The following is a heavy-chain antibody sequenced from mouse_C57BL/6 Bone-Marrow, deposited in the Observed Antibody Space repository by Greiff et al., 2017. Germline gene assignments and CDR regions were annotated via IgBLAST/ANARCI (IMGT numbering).Heavy chain of an antibody. CDR2: IHPNSGST. D-gene: IGHD1-1*01. Sequence: QVQLQQPGAELVKPGASVKLSCKVSGYTFTSYWMHWVKQRPGQGLEWIGMIHPNSGSTNYNEKFKSKATLTVDKSSSTAYMQLSSLTSEGYAVYYCARGGSGSKVDWGQGTTLTVSS. CDR3: ARGGSGSKVD. V-gene: IGHV1-64*01. CDR1: GYTFTSYW. J-gene: IGHJ2*01.